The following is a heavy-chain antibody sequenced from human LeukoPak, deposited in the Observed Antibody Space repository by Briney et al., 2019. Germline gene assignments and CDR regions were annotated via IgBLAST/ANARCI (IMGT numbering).Heavy chain of an antibody. Sequence: GASVKVSCKASGYTFTSYDINWVRQATGQGLEWMGWMNPNSGNTGYAQKFQGRVTMTRNTSISTAYMELSSLRSEDTAVYYCARGLGYSSGWSASYYFDYWGQGTLVTVSS. V-gene: IGHV1-8*01. CDR3: ARGLGYSSGWSASYYFDY. CDR1: GYTFTSYD. CDR2: MNPNSGNT. D-gene: IGHD6-19*01. J-gene: IGHJ4*02.